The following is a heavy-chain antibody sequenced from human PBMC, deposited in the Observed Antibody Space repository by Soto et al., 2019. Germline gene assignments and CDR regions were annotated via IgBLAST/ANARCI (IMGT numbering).Heavy chain of an antibody. CDR3: ARGTPYYDILTGNRYNWFDP. J-gene: IGHJ5*02. D-gene: IGHD3-9*01. Sequence: SETLSLTCTVSGGSISSYYWSWIRQPPGKGLEWIGYIYYSGSTNYNPSLKSRVTISVDTSKNQFSLKLSSVTAADTAVYYCARGTPYYDILTGNRYNWFDPWGQGTLVTVSS. CDR1: GGSISSYY. CDR2: IYYSGST. V-gene: IGHV4-59*01.